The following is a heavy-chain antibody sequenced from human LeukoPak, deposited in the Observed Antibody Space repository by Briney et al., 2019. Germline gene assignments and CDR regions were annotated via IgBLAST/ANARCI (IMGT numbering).Heavy chain of an antibody. D-gene: IGHD6-19*01. CDR2: IIGSGGST. J-gene: IGHJ4*02. V-gene: IGHV3-23*01. Sequence: GGSLRLSCAASGFTFSSYAMSWVRQAPAKGLQWVSAIIGSGGSTYYADSVKGRFTISRDNSKNTLYLQMNSLRAEDTAVYYCARDKLGDVAVAEAFFDYWGQGTLVTVSP. CDR3: ARDKLGDVAVAEAFFDY. CDR1: GFTFSSYA.